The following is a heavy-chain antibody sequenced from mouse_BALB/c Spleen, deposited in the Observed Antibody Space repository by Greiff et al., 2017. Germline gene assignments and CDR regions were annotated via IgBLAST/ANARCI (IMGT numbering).Heavy chain of an antibody. D-gene: IGHD2-1*01. CDR2: INPSSGYT. CDR3: ARKDGNYWYFDV. J-gene: IGHJ1*01. CDR1: GYTFTSYT. Sequence: VQLQQSAAELARPGASVKMSCKASGYTFTSYTMHWVKQRPGQGLEWIGYINPSSGYTEYNQKFKDKTTLTADKSSSTAYMQLSSLTSEDSAVYYCARKDGNYWYFDVWGAGTTVTVSS. V-gene: IGHV1-4*02.